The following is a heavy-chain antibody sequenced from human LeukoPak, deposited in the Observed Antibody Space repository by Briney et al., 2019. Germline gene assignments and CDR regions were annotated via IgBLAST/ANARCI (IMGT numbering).Heavy chain of an antibody. D-gene: IGHD3-22*01. V-gene: IGHV3-66*01. J-gene: IGHJ5*02. Sequence: HPGGSLRLSCAASGFTVSSNDMSWVRQAPGKGLEWVSIIHIGNSTYYADSVKGRFTISRDNSKNTLYLQMNSLRAEDTAVYYCASRSYDSSGYPFDPWGQGTLVTVSS. CDR2: IHIGNST. CDR3: ASRSYDSSGYPFDP. CDR1: GFTVSSND.